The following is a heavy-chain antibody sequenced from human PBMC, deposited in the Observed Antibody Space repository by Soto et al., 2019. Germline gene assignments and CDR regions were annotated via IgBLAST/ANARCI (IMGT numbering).Heavy chain of an antibody. D-gene: IGHD2-15*01. CDR2: IYYSGST. V-gene: IGHV4-59*08. CDR3: ARQHQLGYCNGGSCYTFDY. CDR1: GGSISSYY. J-gene: IGHJ4*01. Sequence: SETLSLTCTVSGGSISSYYWSWIRQPPGKGLEWIGYIYYSGSTNYNPSLKSRVTISVDTSKNQLSLKLSSVTAADTAVYYCARQHQLGYCNGGSCYTFDYCGQGTLVTVSS.